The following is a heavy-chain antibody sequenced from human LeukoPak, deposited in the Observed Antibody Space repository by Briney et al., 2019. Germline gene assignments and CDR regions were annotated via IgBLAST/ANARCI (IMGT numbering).Heavy chain of an antibody. Sequence: GGSLRLSCAASGFTFSSYAMSWVRQAPGKGLEWVSAISGSGGSTYYADSVKGRFTISRDNSKKTLYLQMNSLRAEDTAVYYCAKSFLELEAYDYYMDVWGKGTTVTVSS. CDR2: ISGSGGST. CDR3: AKSFLELEAYDYYMDV. J-gene: IGHJ6*03. CDR1: GFTFSSYA. D-gene: IGHD1-7*01. V-gene: IGHV3-23*01.